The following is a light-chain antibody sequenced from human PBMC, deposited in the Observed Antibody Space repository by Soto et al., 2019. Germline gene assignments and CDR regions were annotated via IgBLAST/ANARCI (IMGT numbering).Light chain of an antibody. V-gene: IGLV2-8*01. CDR1: SSDVGGYNY. CDR3: SSYAGSNTVV. Sequence: QSVLTQPPSASGSPGQSVTISCTGTSSDVGGYNYVSWYQQHPGKAPKLMIYEVSKRHSGVPDRFSGSKSGNTASLTVSGLQAEDEADYYCSSYAGSNTVVFGGGTKLTVL. CDR2: EVS. J-gene: IGLJ2*01.